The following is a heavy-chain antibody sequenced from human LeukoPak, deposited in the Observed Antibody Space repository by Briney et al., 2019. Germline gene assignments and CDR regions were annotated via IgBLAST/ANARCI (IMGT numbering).Heavy chain of an antibody. CDR2: INPNSGDT. CDR3: ARILEKVGWIYDAFDI. J-gene: IGHJ3*02. D-gene: IGHD6-19*01. Sequence: ASVKVSCKSSGYTFTGYYLHWVRQAPGQGLEWMGWINPNSGDTNYAQKFQGRVTMTRDTSISTAYMELSRLRSEDTAVYYCARILEKVGWIYDAFDIWGQGTMVTVSS. V-gene: IGHV1-2*02. CDR1: GYTFTGYY.